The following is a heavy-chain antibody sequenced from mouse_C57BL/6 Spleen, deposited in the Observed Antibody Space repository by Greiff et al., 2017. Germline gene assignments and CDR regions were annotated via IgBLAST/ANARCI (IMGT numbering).Heavy chain of an antibody. V-gene: IGHV5-9-1*02. CDR1: GFTFSNYA. CDR2: ISSGGDYI. Sequence: EVKLMESGEGLVKPGGSLKLSCAASGFTFSNYAMSWVRQTPEKRLEWVAYISSGGDYIYYADTVKGRFTISRDNARNTLYLQMSSLKSEDTAMYYCTRELYGNYWYFDVWGTGTTVTVSS. CDR3: TRELYGNYWYFDV. J-gene: IGHJ1*03. D-gene: IGHD2-1*01.